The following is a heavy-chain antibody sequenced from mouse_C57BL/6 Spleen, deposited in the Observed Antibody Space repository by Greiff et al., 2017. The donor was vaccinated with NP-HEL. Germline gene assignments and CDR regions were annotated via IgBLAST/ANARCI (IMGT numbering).Heavy chain of an antibody. J-gene: IGHJ2*01. Sequence: VQLQQPGAELVRPGSSVKLSCKASGYTFTSYWMHWVKQRPIQGLEWIGNIDPSDSETHYNQKFKDKATLTVDKSSSTAYMQLSSLTSEDSAVYYCAREGLTGTGDYWGQGTTLTVSS. V-gene: IGHV1-52*01. CDR3: AREGLTGTGDY. CDR1: GYTFTSYW. CDR2: IDPSDSET. D-gene: IGHD4-1*01.